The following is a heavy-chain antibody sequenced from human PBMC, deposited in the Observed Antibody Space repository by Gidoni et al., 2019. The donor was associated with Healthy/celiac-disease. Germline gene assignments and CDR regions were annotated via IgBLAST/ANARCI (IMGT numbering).Heavy chain of an antibody. D-gene: IGHD3-22*01. Sequence: QVQLQESGPGLVKPSETLSLTCTVSGGSISSYSWSWIRQPPGKGLEWIGYIYYRWSTNYNPSLKSRVTISVDTSKNQFSLKLSSVTAADTAVYYCAREGAYYDSSGYSIRAFDIWGQGTMVTVSS. V-gene: IGHV4-59*01. CDR1: GGSISSYS. CDR2: IYYRWST. J-gene: IGHJ3*02. CDR3: AREGAYYDSSGYSIRAFDI.